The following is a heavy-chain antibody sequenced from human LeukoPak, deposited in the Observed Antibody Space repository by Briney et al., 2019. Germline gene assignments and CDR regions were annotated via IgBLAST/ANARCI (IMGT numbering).Heavy chain of an antibody. J-gene: IGHJ3*01. CDR1: GGSFSDYP. CDR2: IIPKYSAS. CDR3: VRPDRIFGVPAAFDA. V-gene: IGHV1-69*13. Sequence: ASVKVSCNASGGSFSDYPINLVRQAPGQGLEWLGGIIPKYSASNYAQAFQGRVTITADESTNTVYMEMSGLRPDDTAVYYCVRPDRIFGVPAAFDAWGQGTLVAVSS. D-gene: IGHD3-3*02.